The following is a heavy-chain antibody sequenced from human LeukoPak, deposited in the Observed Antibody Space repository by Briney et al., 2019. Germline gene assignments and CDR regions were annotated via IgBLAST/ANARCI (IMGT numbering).Heavy chain of an antibody. J-gene: IGHJ2*01. V-gene: IGHV3-30-3*01. CDR3: VRAIQLWSWYFDL. CDR2: ISYDGSNK. Sequence: PGGSLRLSCAASGFTFSSYAMHWARQAPGKGLEWVAVISYDGSNKYYADSVKGRFTISRDNSKNTLYLQMNSLRAEDTAVYYCVRAIQLWSWYFDLWGRGTLVTVSS. CDR1: GFTFSSYA. D-gene: IGHD5-18*01.